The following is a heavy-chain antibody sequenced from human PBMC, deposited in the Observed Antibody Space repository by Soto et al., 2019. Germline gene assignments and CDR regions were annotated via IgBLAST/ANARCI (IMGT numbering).Heavy chain of an antibody. CDR3: AKWSTDWNSFDF. CDR2: AHYTGST. V-gene: IGHV4-59*01. CDR1: GGSISSYF. D-gene: IGHD1-1*01. Sequence: SETLSLTCTVPGGSISSYFWNWIRQSPGKGLEWIGYAHYTGSTSYNPSLKSRVTILVDTSKNQFSLKLNSVTPADTAVYYCAKWSTDWNSFDFWGQGALVTVSS. J-gene: IGHJ4*02.